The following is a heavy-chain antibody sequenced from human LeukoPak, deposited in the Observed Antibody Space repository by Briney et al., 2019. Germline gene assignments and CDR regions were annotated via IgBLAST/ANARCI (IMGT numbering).Heavy chain of an antibody. V-gene: IGHV1-2*02. CDR1: GYTFSDYT. CDR3: ARSRELLDFET. J-gene: IGHJ4*02. CDR2: INPSSNAA. Sequence: GASVKVSCKTSGYTFSDYTIHWVRQAPGQGLEWMGWINPSSNAANYAQRFEGRVSLTRDTSISTADMVLTSLTSDDTGVYYCARSRELLDFETWGQGTLVSVSS. D-gene: IGHD3-10*01.